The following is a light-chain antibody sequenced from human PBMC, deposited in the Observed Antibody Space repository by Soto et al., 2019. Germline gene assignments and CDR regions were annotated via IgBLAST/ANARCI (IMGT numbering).Light chain of an antibody. Sequence: QSALTQPPSASGSPGQSITISCTGTNSDIGGYNFVSWYQQHPGKAPKLMIYEVSKRPSGVPDRFSGSKSGNTASLTVSGLQAEDEADYYCSSYARNRDILFGGGTKLTVL. CDR3: SSYARNRDIL. CDR1: NSDIGGYNF. CDR2: EVS. V-gene: IGLV2-8*01. J-gene: IGLJ2*01.